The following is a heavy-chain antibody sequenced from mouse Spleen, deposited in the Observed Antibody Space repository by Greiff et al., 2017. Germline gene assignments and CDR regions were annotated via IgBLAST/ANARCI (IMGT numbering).Heavy chain of an antibody. J-gene: IGHJ4*01. Sequence: EVQLQQSGTVLARPGASVKMSCKTSGYTFTSYWMHWVKQRPGQGLEWIGAIYPGNSDTSYNQKFKGKAKLTAVTSASTAYMELSSLTNEDSAVYYCTRGIYDGYYIYAMDYWGQGTSVTVSS. CDR2: IYPGNSDT. CDR1: GYTFTSYW. D-gene: IGHD2-3*01. V-gene: IGHV1-5*01. CDR3: TRGIYDGYYIYAMDY.